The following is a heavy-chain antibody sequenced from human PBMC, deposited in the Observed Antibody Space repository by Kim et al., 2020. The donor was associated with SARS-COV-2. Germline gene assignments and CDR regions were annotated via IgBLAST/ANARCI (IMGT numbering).Heavy chain of an antibody. J-gene: IGHJ4*02. CDR3: ARDGSVHLWFEGGYFDY. Sequence: GGSLRLSCAASGFTFSSYAMHWVRQAPGKGLEWVAVISYDGSNKYYADSVKGRFTISRDNSKNTLYLQMNSLRAEDTAVYYCARDGSVHLWFEGGYFDYWGQGTLVTVSS. CDR1: GFTFSSYA. CDR2: ISYDGSNK. V-gene: IGHV3-30-3*01. D-gene: IGHD5-18*01.